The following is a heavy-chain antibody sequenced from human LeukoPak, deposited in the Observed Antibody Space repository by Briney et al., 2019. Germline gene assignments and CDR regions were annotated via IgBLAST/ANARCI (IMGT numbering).Heavy chain of an antibody. CDR3: ARGRGLTIFGVISWFDP. CDR1: GSTFSSYW. J-gene: IGHJ5*02. Sequence: GGSLRLSCAAFGSTFSSYWMSWVRKAPGKGLEWVANIEQDGSEKYYVDSVKGRFTISRDNAKNSLYLLMNSLRAEDTAVYYCARGRGLTIFGVISWFDPWGQGTLVTVSS. CDR2: IEQDGSEK. D-gene: IGHD3-3*01. V-gene: IGHV3-7*01.